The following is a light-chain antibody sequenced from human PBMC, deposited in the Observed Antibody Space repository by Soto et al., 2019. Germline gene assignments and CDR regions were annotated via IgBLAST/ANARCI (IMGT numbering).Light chain of an antibody. CDR3: QQYYSDPPVT. CDR1: QGISSY. Sequence: AIRMTQSPSSLSASTGDRVTITCRTSQGISSYLAWYQQKRGKAPKLLIYAASTLQSGVPSRFSGSGSGTYFTLTIGCLQSEDFPAYYGQQYYSDPPVTFGPGPKVDIK. V-gene: IGKV1-8*01. CDR2: AAS. J-gene: IGKJ3*01.